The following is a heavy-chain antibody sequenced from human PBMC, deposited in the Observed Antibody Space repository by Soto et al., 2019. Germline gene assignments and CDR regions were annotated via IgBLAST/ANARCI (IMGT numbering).Heavy chain of an antibody. Sequence: ASVKVSCKVSGYTLTELSMHWVRQPPGKGLEWMGGFDPEDAETIYTRRFQGRVTMTEDTSADTAYMELSSLRSEDTAVYYCAAGVVPYGMDVWGQGTTVTVSS. D-gene: IGHD2-15*01. CDR2: FDPEDAET. J-gene: IGHJ6*02. V-gene: IGHV1-24*01. CDR3: AAGVVPYGMDV. CDR1: GYTLTELS.